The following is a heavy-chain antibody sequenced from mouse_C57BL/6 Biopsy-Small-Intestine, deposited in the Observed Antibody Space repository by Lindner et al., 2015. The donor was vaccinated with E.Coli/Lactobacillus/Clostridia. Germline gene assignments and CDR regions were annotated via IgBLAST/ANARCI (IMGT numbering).Heavy chain of an antibody. V-gene: IGHV5-17*01. Sequence: VQLQESGGGLVNPGGSLKLSCAASGFTFSDYGMHWVRQAPEKGLEWVAYISSGSSTIYYADTVKGRFTISRDNAKNTLFLQMTSLRSEDTAMYYCARGTTVGFDYWGQGTTLTVSS. J-gene: IGHJ2*01. CDR1: GFTFSDYG. D-gene: IGHD1-1*01. CDR2: ISSGSSTI. CDR3: ARGTTVGFDY.